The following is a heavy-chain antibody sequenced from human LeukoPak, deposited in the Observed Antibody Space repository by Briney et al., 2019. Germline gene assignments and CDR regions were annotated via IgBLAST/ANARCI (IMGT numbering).Heavy chain of an antibody. CDR3: ARPQVGATRYFQH. J-gene: IGHJ1*01. D-gene: IGHD1-26*01. V-gene: IGHV3-72*01. CDR1: GFTLSDHY. Sequence: PGGSLRLSCAASGFTLSDHYMDWVRQAPGKGLEWVGCSRNKANSYTTEYAASVKGRFTISRDDSKNSLYLQMNSLDSEDTAVYYCARPQVGATRYFQHWGQGTLVTVSS. CDR2: SRNKANSYTT.